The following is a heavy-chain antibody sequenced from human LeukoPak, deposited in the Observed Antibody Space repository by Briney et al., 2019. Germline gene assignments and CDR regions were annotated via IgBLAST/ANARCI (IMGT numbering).Heavy chain of an antibody. V-gene: IGHV3-23*01. CDR1: GFTFSSYG. CDR2: ISGSGGST. J-gene: IGHJ4*02. Sequence: AGGSLRLSCAASGFTFSSYGMHWVRQAPGKGLEWVSAISGSGGSTYYADSVKGRFTISRDNSKNTLYLQMNSLRAEDTAVYYCAKSWPGETPGYFDYWGQGTLVTVSS. CDR3: AKSWPGETPGYFDY. D-gene: IGHD4-23*01.